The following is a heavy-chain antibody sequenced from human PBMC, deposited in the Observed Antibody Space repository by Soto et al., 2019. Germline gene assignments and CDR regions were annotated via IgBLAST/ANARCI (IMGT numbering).Heavy chain of an antibody. J-gene: IGHJ6*01. V-gene: IGHV1-2*04. CDR3: ARAGNRFCDSECCPYYNGMDV. CDR2: INPNSGAT. CDR1: GFTFTGHY. D-gene: IGHD2-8*01. Sequence: QVQLLQSGAEVKRPGDSVKVSCKASGFTFTGHYIHWVRQAPGQGPEWMGWINPNSGATKFVQKFAGWVTLTRDTSISTTYMALTRLTADDTAVYFCARAGNRFCDSECCPYYNGMDVWGEGTAVVVST.